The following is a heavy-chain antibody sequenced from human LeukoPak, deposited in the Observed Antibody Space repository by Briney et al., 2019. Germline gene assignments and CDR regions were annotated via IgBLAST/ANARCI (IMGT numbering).Heavy chain of an antibody. J-gene: IGHJ6*02. CDR3: TTDPTSGGGDV. CDR1: GFTFSNAW. D-gene: IGHD2-15*01. Sequence: GGSLRLSCAASGFTFSNAWMSWVRQAPGKGLEWVGRIKSKTDGGTTDYAAPVKGRFTISRDDSKNTLYLQLNSLKTEDTAVYYCTTDPTSGGGDVWGQGTTVTVSS. V-gene: IGHV3-15*01. CDR2: IKSKTDGGTT.